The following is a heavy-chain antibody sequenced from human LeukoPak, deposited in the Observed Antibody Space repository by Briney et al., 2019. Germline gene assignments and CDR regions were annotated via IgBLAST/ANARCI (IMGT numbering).Heavy chain of an antibody. Sequence: GESLKISCKASGYSFTTYWIAWVRQMPGKGLEWMGMIYPGDSDTRYSPSFQGQITISDDKSISIAYLQWSSLKASDTAMYYCARLLQGVAGTWGYWGQGTLVIV. CDR3: ARLLQGVAGTWGY. J-gene: IGHJ4*02. CDR2: IYPGDSDT. V-gene: IGHV5-51*01. D-gene: IGHD6-19*01. CDR1: GYSFTTYW.